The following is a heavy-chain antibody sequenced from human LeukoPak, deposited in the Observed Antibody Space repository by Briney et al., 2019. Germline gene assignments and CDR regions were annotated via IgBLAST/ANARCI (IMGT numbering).Heavy chain of an antibody. J-gene: IGHJ6*02. V-gene: IGHV3-33*01. CDR1: GFTFSNYG. Sequence: PGRSLRLSCAASGFTFSNYGMHWVRQAPGKGLEWVAVIWYDGSNKYYADSVKGRFTISRDNSKNTLYLQMNSLRAEDTAVYHCARVEGIAAAGTSGYYYGMDVWGQGTTVTVSS. CDR2: IWYDGSNK. D-gene: IGHD6-13*01. CDR3: ARVEGIAAAGTSGYYYGMDV.